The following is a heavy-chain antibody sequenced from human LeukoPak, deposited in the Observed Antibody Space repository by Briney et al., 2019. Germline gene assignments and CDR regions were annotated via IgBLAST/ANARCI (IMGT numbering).Heavy chain of an antibody. CDR2: IYYSGGT. D-gene: IGHD2-2*02. CDR3: ARGDRPRKAQLLYPRGYYGMDV. CDR1: GGSISSYY. Sequence: PSETLSLTCTVSGGSISSYYWSWIRQPPGKGLEWIGYIYYSGGTNYNPSLKSRVTISVDTSKNQFSLKLSSVTAADTAVYYCARGDRPRKAQLLYPRGYYGMDVWGQGTTVTVSS. J-gene: IGHJ6*02. V-gene: IGHV4-59*12.